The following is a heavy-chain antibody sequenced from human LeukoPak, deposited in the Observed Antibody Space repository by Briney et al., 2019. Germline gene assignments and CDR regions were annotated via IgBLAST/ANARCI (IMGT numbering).Heavy chain of an antibody. V-gene: IGHV3-23*01. CDR3: AKASIAGFDY. Sequence: GGSLRLSCAASGFTFSSYAMSWVRQAPGKGLEWVPAISGSGGSTYFADSVKGHFTISRDNSKDTLYLQMNSLRAEDTAVYYCAKASIAGFDYWGQGTLVTVSS. CDR1: GFTFSSYA. J-gene: IGHJ4*02. CDR2: ISGSGGST. D-gene: IGHD6-6*01.